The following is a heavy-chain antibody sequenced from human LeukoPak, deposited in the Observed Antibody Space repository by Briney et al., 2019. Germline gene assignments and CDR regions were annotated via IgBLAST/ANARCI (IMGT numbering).Heavy chain of an antibody. CDR1: GFTFSSST. CDR2: IASSSSYI. V-gene: IGHV3-21*01. D-gene: IGHD4-17*01. J-gene: IGHJ4*02. Sequence: GGSLRLSCAASGFTFSSSTMNWVRQAPGKGLEWVSSIASSSSYIYYADSVKGRFTVSRDNAKNSLYLQMNSLRAEDTAVYYCATYGDYERGYWGQGTLVTVSS. CDR3: ATYGDYERGY.